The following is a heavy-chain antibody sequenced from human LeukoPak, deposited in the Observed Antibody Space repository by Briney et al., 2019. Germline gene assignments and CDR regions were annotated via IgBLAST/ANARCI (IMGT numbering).Heavy chain of an antibody. J-gene: IGHJ6*04. CDR3: AELGITMIGGV. CDR1: GFTFSSYA. V-gene: IGHV3-48*03. D-gene: IGHD3-10*02. CDR2: ISSGGSTI. Sequence: GGSLRLSCAASGFTFSSYAMSWVRQAPGKGLEWVSYISSGGSTIYYADSVKGRFTISRDNAKNSLYLQMNSLRAEDTAVYYCAELGITMIGGVWGKGTTVTISS.